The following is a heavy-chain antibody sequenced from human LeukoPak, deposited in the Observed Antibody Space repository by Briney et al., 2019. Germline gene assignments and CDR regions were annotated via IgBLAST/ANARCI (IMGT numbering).Heavy chain of an antibody. V-gene: IGHV4-59*08. CDR3: ARHESYLNWFDP. CDR1: GGSFSGFY. CDR2: IYHTGTT. J-gene: IGHJ5*02. Sequence: SETMSLTCTVSGGSFSGFYCGWIRHPPGKRLEWIGYIYHTGTTNYSPSLKSRVTISVDTSKSQCSLKLNSVTAADTAVYHCARHESYLNWFDPWGQGTLVTVSS.